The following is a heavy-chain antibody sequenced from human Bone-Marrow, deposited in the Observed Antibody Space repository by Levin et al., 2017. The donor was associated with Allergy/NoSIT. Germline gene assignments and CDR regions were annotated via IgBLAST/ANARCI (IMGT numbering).Heavy chain of an antibody. CDR1: GFTFSSYT. J-gene: IGHJ6*01. CDR2: ISGSGGST. CDR3: ARNNYYYALDV. V-gene: IGHV3-23*01. Sequence: GESLKISCAASGFTFSSYTMSWVRQAPGKGLEWVSGISGSGGSTYYADSVKGRFTISRDKSKTTMYLQMNSLRAEETAIYYCARNNYYYALDVWGQGTTVTVSS.